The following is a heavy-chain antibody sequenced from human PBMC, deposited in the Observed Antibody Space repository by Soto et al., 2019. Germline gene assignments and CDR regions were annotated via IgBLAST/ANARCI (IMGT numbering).Heavy chain of an antibody. CDR1: GYSFTGYY. D-gene: IGHD3-22*01. CDR2: INPNSRGT. V-gene: IGHV1-2*02. J-gene: IGHJ4*02. CDR3: ARDRGFYDSSGYDHYFDH. Sequence: ASVRVSCKASGYSFTGYYIHWVRQAPGQGLEWMGWINPNSRGTNYAQKFQGRVTMTRDTSISTAYMELSGLSSDDTAVYYCARDRGFYDSSGYDHYFDHWGQGTLVTVSS.